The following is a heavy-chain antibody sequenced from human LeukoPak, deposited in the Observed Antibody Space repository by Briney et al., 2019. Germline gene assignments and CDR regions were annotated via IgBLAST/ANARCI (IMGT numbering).Heavy chain of an antibody. Sequence: GGSLRLSCAASGFTFSSYSMNWVRQAPGKGLEWVSSISSSSSYIYYADSVKGRFTISRDNAKNSLYLQMNSLRAEDTAVYYCARVTMIVVGGRALDYWGQGTLVTVSS. CDR3: ARVTMIVVGGRALDY. CDR2: ISSSSSYI. J-gene: IGHJ4*02. D-gene: IGHD3-22*01. CDR1: GFTFSSYS. V-gene: IGHV3-21*01.